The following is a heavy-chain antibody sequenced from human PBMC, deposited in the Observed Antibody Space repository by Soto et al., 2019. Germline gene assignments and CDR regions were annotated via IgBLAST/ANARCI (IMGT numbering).Heavy chain of an antibody. CDR2: IYYSGST. Sequence: QVQLQESGPGLVKPSQTLSLTCTVSGGSISSGGYYWSWIRQHPGKGLEWIGYIYYSGSTYYNPSLKSRVTISVDTSKNQFSLKLSSVTAADTAVYYCARVTDILTGYSPNYYYYYYMDVWGKGITVTVSS. CDR3: ARVTDILTGYSPNYYYYYYMDV. CDR1: GGSISSGGYY. V-gene: IGHV4-31*03. J-gene: IGHJ6*03. D-gene: IGHD3-9*01.